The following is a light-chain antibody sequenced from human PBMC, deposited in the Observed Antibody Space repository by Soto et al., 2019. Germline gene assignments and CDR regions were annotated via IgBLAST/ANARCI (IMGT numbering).Light chain of an antibody. CDR1: QSIITY. Sequence: DIQMTQSPSSLSASVGDRVTITCLASQSIITYLNWYQQKVGKAPKPLIYAASSLQSGVPSRFSGSGSGTEFTLPLSSLPPEDFATYYCQQRYSTPRTFGQGTKLEIK. CDR2: AAS. CDR3: QQRYSTPRT. J-gene: IGKJ2*02. V-gene: IGKV1-39*01.